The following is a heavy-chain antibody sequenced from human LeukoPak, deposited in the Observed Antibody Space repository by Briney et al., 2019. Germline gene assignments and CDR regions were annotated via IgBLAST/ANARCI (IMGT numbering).Heavy chain of an antibody. V-gene: IGHV4-61*02. CDR3: AREGFSVYDFWSGSFDY. CDR1: GGSISSGSYY. D-gene: IGHD3-3*01. Sequence: SETLSLTCTVSGGSISSGSYYWSWIRQPAGKGLEWIGRIYTSGTTNYNPSLKSRVTISVDTSKNQFSLKLSSVTAADTAVYYCAREGFSVYDFWSGSFDYWGQGTLVTVSS. J-gene: IGHJ4*02. CDR2: IYTSGTT.